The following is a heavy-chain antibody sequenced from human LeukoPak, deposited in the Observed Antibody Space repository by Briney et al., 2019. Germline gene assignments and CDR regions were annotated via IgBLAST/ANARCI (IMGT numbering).Heavy chain of an antibody. Sequence: GGSLRLSCAASGFTFSSYDMHWVRQATGKGLEWVSAMGTAGDTYYPGSVKGRFTISRENAKNSLYLQMNSLRAGDTAVYYCARGRPGYCSGGSCYPFDYWGQGTLVTVSA. V-gene: IGHV3-13*04. J-gene: IGHJ4*02. D-gene: IGHD2-15*01. CDR3: ARGRPGYCSGGSCYPFDY. CDR1: GFTFSSYD. CDR2: MGTAGDT.